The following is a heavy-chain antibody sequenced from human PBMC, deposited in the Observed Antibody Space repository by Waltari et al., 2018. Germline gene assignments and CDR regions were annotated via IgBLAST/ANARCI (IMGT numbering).Heavy chain of an antibody. Sequence: QAQLHQWGAGLLKPSETLSLTCAVPGGSFSGYFCSWLRQSRGKVLEWIGEINRDGTANYNPSLKSRVGMSVDTIKSQISLSLSSVTAADAAVYYCARVGDYHGSGRFGLDVWGRGTRVTVSS. CDR2: INRDGTA. CDR1: GGSFSGYF. D-gene: IGHD3-10*01. J-gene: IGHJ6*02. CDR3: ARVGDYHGSGRFGLDV. V-gene: IGHV4-34*01.